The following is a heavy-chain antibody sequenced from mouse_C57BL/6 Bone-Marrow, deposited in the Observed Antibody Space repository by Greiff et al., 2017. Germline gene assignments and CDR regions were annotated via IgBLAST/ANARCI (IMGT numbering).Heavy chain of an antibody. CDR2: IHPNSGST. CDR3: ASRITPYYYAMDY. CDR1: GYTFTSYW. J-gene: IGHJ4*01. D-gene: IGHD1-1*01. V-gene: IGHV1-64*01. Sequence: QVQLKQPGAELVKPGASVKLSCKASGYTFTSYWMHWVKQRPGQGLEWIGMIHPNSGSTNYNEKFKSKATLTVDKSSSTAYMQLSSLTSEDSAVYYCASRITPYYYAMDYWGQGTSVTVSS.